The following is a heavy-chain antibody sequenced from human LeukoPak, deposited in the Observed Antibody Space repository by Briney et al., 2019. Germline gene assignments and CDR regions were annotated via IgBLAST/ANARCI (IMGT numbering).Heavy chain of an antibody. D-gene: IGHD6-19*01. Sequence: GGSLRLSCAASGFTVSSNYMSWVRQAPGKGLEWVSVIYSGGSTYYADSVKGRFTISRDNSKNTLYLQMNSLRAEDTAVYYCARDRITVAGSYYGMDVWGQGTTVTVSS. V-gene: IGHV3-66*01. CDR3: ARDRITVAGSYYGMDV. J-gene: IGHJ6*02. CDR2: IYSGGST. CDR1: GFTVSSNY.